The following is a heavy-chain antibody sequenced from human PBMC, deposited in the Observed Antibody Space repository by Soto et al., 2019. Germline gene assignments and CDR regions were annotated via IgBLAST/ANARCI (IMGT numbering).Heavy chain of an antibody. V-gene: IGHV3-48*01. J-gene: IGHJ4*02. CDR3: VRDWAYSFDY. Sequence: EVQLVESGGGLVQPGGSLRPSCAASGFALTYYNMKWVRQAPGKGLEWVSDTSASSGDTYYADSVKGRFTISRDNAKNSLYLQMNNLRAEDTAIYYCVRDWAYSFDYWGQGTLVTVSS. CDR2: TSASSGDT. CDR1: GFALTYYN. D-gene: IGHD2-21*01.